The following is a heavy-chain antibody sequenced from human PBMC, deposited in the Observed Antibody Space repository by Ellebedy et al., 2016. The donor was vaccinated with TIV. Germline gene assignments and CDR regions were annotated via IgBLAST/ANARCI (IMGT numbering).Heavy chain of an antibody. Sequence: GESLKISCAASGFTVSTNYMSWVRQAPGKGLEWVSVIYSGGSTYYADSVKGRFTISRDNSKNTLYLQMKSLRAEDTAVYDCARGHGYSDYWGQGTLVTVSS. CDR3: ARGHGYSDY. V-gene: IGHV3-66*01. D-gene: IGHD4-17*01. CDR1: GFTVSTNY. CDR2: IYSGGST. J-gene: IGHJ4*02.